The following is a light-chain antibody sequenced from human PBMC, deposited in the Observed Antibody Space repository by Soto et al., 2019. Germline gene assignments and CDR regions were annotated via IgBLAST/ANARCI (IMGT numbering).Light chain of an antibody. Sequence: VLTQSPGTLSLSPGERATLSCRASQTVRNKYLAWYKQKPGQAPRLLIYDASSRATGIPDRFSGGGSGTDFTLTISRLEPEDFAVYYCQQFSSYPLTFGGGTKVDIK. CDR1: QTVRNKY. J-gene: IGKJ4*01. V-gene: IGKV3-20*01. CDR2: DAS. CDR3: QQFSSYPLT.